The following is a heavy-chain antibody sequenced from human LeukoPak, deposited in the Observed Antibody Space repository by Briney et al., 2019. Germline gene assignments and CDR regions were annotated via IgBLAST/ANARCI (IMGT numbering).Heavy chain of an antibody. J-gene: IGHJ4*02. CDR1: GFTFSSYA. D-gene: IGHD6-13*01. CDR2: ISSNGGST. Sequence: GSLRLSCAASGFTFSSYAMHWVRQAPGKGLEYVSAISSNGGSTYYANSVKGRFTISRDNSKNTLYLQMGSLRAEDMAVYYCARDEAAAGALDYWGQGTLVTVSS. CDR3: ARDEAAAGALDY. V-gene: IGHV3-64*01.